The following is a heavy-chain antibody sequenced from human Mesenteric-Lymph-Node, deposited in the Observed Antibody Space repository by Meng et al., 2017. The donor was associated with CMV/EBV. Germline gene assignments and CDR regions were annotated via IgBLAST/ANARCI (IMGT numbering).Heavy chain of an antibody. CDR2: INHSGST. J-gene: IGHJ5*02. CDR1: GGSFSGYY. Sequence: YGGSFSGYYWSWIRQPPGKGLEWIGEINHSGSTNYNPSLKSRVTISVDTSKNQFSLKLSSVTAADTAVYYCARVIGRSSTSRGWFDPWGQGTLVTVSS. V-gene: IGHV4-34*01. D-gene: IGHD2-2*01. CDR3: ARVIGRSSTSRGWFDP.